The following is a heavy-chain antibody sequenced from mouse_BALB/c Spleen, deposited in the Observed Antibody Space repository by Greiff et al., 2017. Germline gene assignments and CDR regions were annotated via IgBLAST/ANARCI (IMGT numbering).Heavy chain of an antibody. V-gene: IGHV1-4*01. D-gene: IGHD1-1*01. CDR1: GYTFTSYT. J-gene: IGHJ1*01. CDR2: INPSSGYT. Sequence: LVESGAELARPGASVKMSCKASGYTFTSYTMHWVKQRPGQGLEWIGYINPSSGYTNYNQKFKDKATLTADKSSSTAYMQLSSLTSEDSAVYYCARDYYGSSYGGYFDVWGAGTTVTVSS. CDR3: ARDYYGSSYGGYFDV.